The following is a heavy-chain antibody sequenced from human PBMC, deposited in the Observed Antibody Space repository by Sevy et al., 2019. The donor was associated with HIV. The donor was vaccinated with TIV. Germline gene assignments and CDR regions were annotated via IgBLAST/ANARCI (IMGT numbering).Heavy chain of an antibody. Sequence: GGSLRLSCAASGFTFSNYSMTWVRQAPGKGLEWISYISSSSRTIYNADSVKGRFTISRDNAKNSLYLQMISLRDEDTAVYYCARHVTNVVQRISTRAFDIWGQGTMVTVSS. CDR1: GFTFSNYS. D-gene: IGHD2-21*01. CDR2: ISSSSRTI. J-gene: IGHJ3*02. CDR3: ARHVTNVVQRISTRAFDI. V-gene: IGHV3-48*02.